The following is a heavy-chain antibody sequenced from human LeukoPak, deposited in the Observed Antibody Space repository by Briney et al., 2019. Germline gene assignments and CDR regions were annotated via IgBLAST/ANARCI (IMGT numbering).Heavy chain of an antibody. J-gene: IGHJ6*02. CDR1: GGSLSSYY. D-gene: IGHD2-8*01. V-gene: IGHV4-59*01. CDR3: ARNGFFCTNGICSTNYYYGMDV. CDR2: IYYSGST. Sequence: PTETLSLTCTVSGGSLSSYYWSWIRQPPGKGLEWSGYIYYSGSTNYNPSLKSRVTISVDTSKNQFSLKLSSVTAADTAVYYCARNGFFCTNGICSTNYYYGMDVWGQGTTVTVSS.